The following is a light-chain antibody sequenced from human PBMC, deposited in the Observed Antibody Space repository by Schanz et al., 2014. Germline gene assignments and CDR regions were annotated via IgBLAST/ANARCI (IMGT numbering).Light chain of an antibody. V-gene: IGKV3-11*01. J-gene: IGKJ4*01. Sequence: EIVLTQSPATLSLSPGERATLSCRASQSVDDFLAWYQQRPGQTPRLLIYDASNRATGIPARFSGSGSGTDFTLTITSLEPEDFAVYYCQHRSKWPLTFGGGTKVEIK. CDR2: DAS. CDR3: QHRSKWPLT. CDR1: QSVDDF.